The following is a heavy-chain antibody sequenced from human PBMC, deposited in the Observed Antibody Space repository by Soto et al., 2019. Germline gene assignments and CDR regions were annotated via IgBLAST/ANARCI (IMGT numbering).Heavy chain of an antibody. V-gene: IGHV4-4*07. D-gene: IGHD4-4*01. CDR1: GGSISSYY. CDR2: IYTSGST. Sequence: QVQLQESGPGLVKPSETLSLTCTVSGGSISSYYLSWIRQPAGKGLEWIGRIYTSGSTNYNPSLKSRVTMSVDTSKNQFSLKLSSVTAADTAVYYCARVQSYSNYVFRPTPGYYYYYGMDVWGQGTTVTVSS. J-gene: IGHJ6*02. CDR3: ARVQSYSNYVFRPTPGYYYYYGMDV.